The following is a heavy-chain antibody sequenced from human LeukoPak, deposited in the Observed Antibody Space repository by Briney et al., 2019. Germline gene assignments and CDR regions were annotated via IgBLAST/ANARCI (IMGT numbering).Heavy chain of an antibody. J-gene: IGHJ4*02. V-gene: IGHV4-39*01. Sequence: SETLSLTCTVSGGSISSSSYYWGGLRQPPGRGVEGFGSIYYSGSTYYNPSLKSRVTISVDTSKNQFSLKLSSVTAADTAVYYCARQNWGYAVSGFDYWGQGTLVTVSS. CDR2: IYYSGST. CDR3: ARQNWGYAVSGFDY. D-gene: IGHD7-27*01. CDR1: GGSISSSSYY.